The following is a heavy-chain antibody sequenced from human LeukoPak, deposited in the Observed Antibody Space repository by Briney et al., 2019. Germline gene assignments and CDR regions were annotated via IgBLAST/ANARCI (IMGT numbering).Heavy chain of an antibody. CDR2: IYHSGST. J-gene: IGHJ5*02. CDR1: GGSISSSNW. Sequence: SETLSLTCAVSGGSISSSNWWSWVRQPPGKGLEWIGEIYHSGSTNYNPSLKSRVTISVDTSKNQFSLKLSSVTAADTAVYYCAREGYCSGGNCYHNWFDPWGQGTLVTVSS. V-gene: IGHV4-4*02. D-gene: IGHD2-15*01. CDR3: AREGYCSGGNCYHNWFDP.